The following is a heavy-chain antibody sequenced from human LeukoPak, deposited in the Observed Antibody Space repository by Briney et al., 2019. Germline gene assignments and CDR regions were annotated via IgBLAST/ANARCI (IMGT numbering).Heavy chain of an antibody. J-gene: IGHJ4*02. V-gene: IGHV1-2*02. CDR3: ARSPHILTGENFDC. D-gene: IGHD3-9*01. CDR2: INSNSGGT. CDR1: GYTFTGYY. Sequence: ASVKVSCKASGYTFTGYYMHWVRQAPGQGLEWMGWINSNSGGTNYAQKFQGRVTMTRDTSINTAYLELTRLRSDDTAVYYCARSPHILTGENFDCWGQGTLVTVSS.